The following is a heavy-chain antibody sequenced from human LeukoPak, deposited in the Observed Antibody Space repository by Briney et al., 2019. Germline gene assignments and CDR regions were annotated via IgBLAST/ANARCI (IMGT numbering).Heavy chain of an antibody. V-gene: IGHV3-30*02. CDR1: GFTFSSYG. D-gene: IGHD4-11*01. Sequence: VRTLRLSCAASGFTFSSYGMHCVRQAPGKGLEWVAFIRYDGSNKYYADSVKGRFTIARDNSKNTLYLQMNSLRAEDTAVYYCAKDPHDYSNYLNWFDPWGQGTLVTVSS. CDR3: AKDPHDYSNYLNWFDP. CDR2: IRYDGSNK. J-gene: IGHJ5*02.